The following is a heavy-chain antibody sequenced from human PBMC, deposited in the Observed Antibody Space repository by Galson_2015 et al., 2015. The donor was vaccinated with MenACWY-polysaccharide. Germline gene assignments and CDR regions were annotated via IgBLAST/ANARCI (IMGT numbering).Heavy chain of an antibody. V-gene: IGHV3-23*01. CDR1: GFSFGAYG. CDR3: AKVGPRSSWTMGLDY. Sequence: SLRLCGAASGFSFGAYGMSWVRQAPGRGLEWVSGSGSGGGLYYADSVKGRFTVSRDNSKNTLYVQMNNLRAEDTAVYYCAKVGPRSSWTMGLDYWGQGTLVTVSS. J-gene: IGHJ4*02. D-gene: IGHD6-13*01. CDR2: SGSGGGL.